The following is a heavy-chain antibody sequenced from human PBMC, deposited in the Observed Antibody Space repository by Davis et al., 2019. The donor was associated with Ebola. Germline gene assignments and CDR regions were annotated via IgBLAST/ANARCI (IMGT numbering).Heavy chain of an antibody. CDR2: INGDGTLT. Sequence: GGSLRLSCAASGFTFDDYAMHWVRQSPGKGLECVSLINGDGTLTYYADSVKGRFTISRDNSKNTLYLQMNSLRAEDTAVYYCARDPTIVVVPAAIKLGYYYYGMDVWGQGTTVTVSS. CDR3: ARDPTIVVVPAAIKLGYYYYGMDV. J-gene: IGHJ6*02. V-gene: IGHV3-43*02. D-gene: IGHD2-2*02. CDR1: GFTFDDYA.